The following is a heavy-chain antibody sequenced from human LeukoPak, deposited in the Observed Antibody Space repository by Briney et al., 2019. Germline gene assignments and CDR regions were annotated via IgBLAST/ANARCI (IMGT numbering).Heavy chain of an antibody. V-gene: IGHV3-11*05. CDR1: GFTFSDYY. D-gene: IGHD3-9*01. Sequence: GGSLRLSCAASGFTFSDYYMSWIRQAPGKGLEWVSYISSSSSYTNYADSVKGRFTISRDNSKNTLYLQMNSLRAEDTAVYYCAKGDDILTGDFDYWGQGTLVTVSS. CDR3: AKGDDILTGDFDY. CDR2: ISSSSSYT. J-gene: IGHJ4*02.